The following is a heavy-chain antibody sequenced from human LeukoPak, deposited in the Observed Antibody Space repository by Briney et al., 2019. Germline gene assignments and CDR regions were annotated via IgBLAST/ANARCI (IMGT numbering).Heavy chain of an antibody. CDR2: IYYSGST. Sequence: SQTLSLTCTVSGGSISSGDYYWSWIRQPLGKGLEWIGYIYYSGSTYYNPSLKSRVTISVATSKNQFSPKLSSVTAADTAVYYCARGYDFWSGYYPYYFDYWGQGTLVTVSS. D-gene: IGHD3-3*01. CDR3: ARGYDFWSGYYPYYFDY. J-gene: IGHJ4*02. CDR1: GGSISSGDYY. V-gene: IGHV4-30-4*08.